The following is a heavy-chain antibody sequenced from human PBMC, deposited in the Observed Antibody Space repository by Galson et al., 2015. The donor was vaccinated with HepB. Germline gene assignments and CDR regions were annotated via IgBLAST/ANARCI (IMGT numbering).Heavy chain of an antibody. V-gene: IGHV1-3*01. CDR1: GYTFTSYA. CDR2: INPDNANT. J-gene: IGHJ4*02. Sequence: SVKVSCKASGYTFTSYAIHWVRQAPGQRLEWMVCINPDNANTKYSQNFQGRVTFTGDTSARTAYLELTSLRSEDTAVYYCARDRSQGLDYWGQGTLVTVSS. D-gene: IGHD3/OR15-3a*01. CDR3: ARDRSQGLDY.